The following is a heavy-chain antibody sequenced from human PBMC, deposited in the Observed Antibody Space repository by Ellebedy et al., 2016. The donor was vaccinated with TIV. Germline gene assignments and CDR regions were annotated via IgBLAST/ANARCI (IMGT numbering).Heavy chain of an antibody. CDR1: GGSISGYY. CDR3: ARFRGGGDSSYFDH. J-gene: IGHJ4*02. Sequence: SETLSLXCTVPGGSISGYYWSWIRQPPGKGLEWIAYIYFSGRTNYNPSLQSRVTISGDTSKNQFSLKLSSVTAADTAVYYCARFRGGGDSSYFDHWGQGTLVTVSS. V-gene: IGHV4-59*01. D-gene: IGHD2-21*01. CDR2: IYFSGRT.